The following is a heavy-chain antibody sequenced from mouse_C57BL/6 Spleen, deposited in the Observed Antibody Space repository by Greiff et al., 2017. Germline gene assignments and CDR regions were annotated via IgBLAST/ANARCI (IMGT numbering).Heavy chain of an antibody. CDR1: GYTFTSYT. CDR3: ARPVYYDYDGGAWFAY. J-gene: IGHJ3*01. Sequence: QVQLQQSGAELARPGASVKMSCKASGYTFTSYTMHWVKQRPGQGLEWIGYINPSSGYTKYNQKFKDKATLTADKSSSTAYMQLSSLTSEDSAVYYWARPVYYDYDGGAWFAYWGQGTLVTVSA. D-gene: IGHD2-4*01. CDR2: INPSSGYT. V-gene: IGHV1-4*01.